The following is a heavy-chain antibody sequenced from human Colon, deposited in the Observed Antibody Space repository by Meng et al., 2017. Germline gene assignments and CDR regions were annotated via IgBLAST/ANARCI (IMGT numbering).Heavy chain of an antibody. V-gene: IGHV4-61*01. CDR1: GGSVSSGSYY. J-gene: IGHJ6*01. Sequence: SETLSLTCTVSGGSVSSGSYYWSWIRQPPGKGLEWIGYIYYSGSTNYNPSLKSRVTISVDTSKNQFSLKLSSVTAADTAVYYCASVEVVTDYYYYYGMDVWGQGTTVTGSS. CDR3: ASVEVVTDYYYYYGMDV. CDR2: IYYSGST. D-gene: IGHD2-21*02.